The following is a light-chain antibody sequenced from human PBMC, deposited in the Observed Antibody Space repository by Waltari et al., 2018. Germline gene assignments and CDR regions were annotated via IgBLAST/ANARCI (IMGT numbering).Light chain of an antibody. CDR3: NSRDSSGNHVV. J-gene: IGLJ2*01. CDR1: SLRSYY. CDR2: GKS. Sequence: SSELTQDPAVSVALGQTVRITCQGDSLRSYYASWYQQKPGQAPVLVIYGKSNRPSGIPDRCSGSSSGNTASLTITGAQAEEEADYYCNSRDSSGNHVVFGGGTKLTVL. V-gene: IGLV3-19*01.